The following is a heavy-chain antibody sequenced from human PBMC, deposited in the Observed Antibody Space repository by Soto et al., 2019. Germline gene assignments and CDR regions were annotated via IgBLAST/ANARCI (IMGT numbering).Heavy chain of an antibody. V-gene: IGHV3-48*02. CDR2: ISSSSSTI. D-gene: IGHD3-22*01. Sequence: SLRLSCAASGFTFSSYSMNWVRQAPGKGLEWVSYISSSSSTIYYADSVKGRFTISRDNAKNSLYLQMNSLRDEDTAVYYCARNYYDTSGYYDPFDYWGQGTLVTVSS. CDR3: ARNYYDTSGYYDPFDY. J-gene: IGHJ4*02. CDR1: GFTFSSYS.